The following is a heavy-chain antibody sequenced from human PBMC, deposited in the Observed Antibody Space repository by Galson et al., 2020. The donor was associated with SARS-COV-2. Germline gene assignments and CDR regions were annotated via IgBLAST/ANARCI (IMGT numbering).Heavy chain of an antibody. CDR1: GFTLSSYG. CDR3: ARVLYVYYYVDV. CDR2: ISYDGSNK. D-gene: IGHD2-2*02. J-gene: IGHJ6*03. Sequence: GGPLRLSCAASGFTLSSYGMHWVRQAPGKGLEWVAVISYDGSNKYYADSVKGRFTISRDNSKNTLYLQMNSLRAEDTAVYYCARVLYVYYYVDVWGKGTTVTVSS. V-gene: IGHV3-30*03.